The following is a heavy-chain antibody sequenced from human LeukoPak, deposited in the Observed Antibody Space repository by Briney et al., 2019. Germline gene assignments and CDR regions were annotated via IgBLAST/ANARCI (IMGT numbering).Heavy chain of an antibody. CDR1: GFTFSSYA. CDR3: AERGGYDSSGYYYPFDY. J-gene: IGHJ4*02. CDR2: ISGSGGST. Sequence: GGSLRLSCAASGFTFSSYAMSWVRQAPGKGLEWVSAISGSGGSTYYADSVKGRFTISRDNSKNTLYLQMNSLRAEDTAVYYCAERGGYDSSGYYYPFDYWGQGTLVTVSS. V-gene: IGHV3-23*01. D-gene: IGHD3-22*01.